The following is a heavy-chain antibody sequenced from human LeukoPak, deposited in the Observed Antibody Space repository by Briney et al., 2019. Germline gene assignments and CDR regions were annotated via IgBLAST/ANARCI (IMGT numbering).Heavy chain of an antibody. V-gene: IGHV3-73*01. J-gene: IGHJ5*02. CDR1: GFTFSGSA. CDR3: TRHRSGSSSTNWFDL. Sequence: QPGGSLRLSCAASGFTFSGSAMHWVRQASGKGLEWVGRIRSKANSYATAYAASVKGRFTISRDDSKNTAYLQMNSLKIEDTAVYYCTRHRSGSSSTNWFDLWGQGTLVTVSS. D-gene: IGHD1-26*01. CDR2: IRSKANSYAT.